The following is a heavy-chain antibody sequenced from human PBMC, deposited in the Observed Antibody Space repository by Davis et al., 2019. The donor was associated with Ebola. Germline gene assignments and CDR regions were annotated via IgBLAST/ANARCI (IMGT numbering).Heavy chain of an antibody. V-gene: IGHV3-74*01. Sequence: HTGGSLRLSCAASGFSFSSTWMHWVRQAPGKGLVWVSRIHSDGTSTIYTDSVKGRFTISRDNSKNTLYLQMNSLRAEDTAVYYCARDGVGDAMYAAFDIWGQGTMVTVSS. D-gene: IGHD1-26*01. CDR2: IHSDGTST. CDR1: GFSFSSTW. J-gene: IGHJ3*02. CDR3: ARDGVGDAMYAAFDI.